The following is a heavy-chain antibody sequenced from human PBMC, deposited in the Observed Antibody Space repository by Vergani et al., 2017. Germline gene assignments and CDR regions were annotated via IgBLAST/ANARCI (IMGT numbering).Heavy chain of an antibody. CDR3: ARQTAARD. V-gene: IGHV3-21*01. J-gene: IGHJ4*02. D-gene: IGHD6-6*01. CDR1: GFTFSTYA. CDR2: ISSSSDYI. Sequence: EVQLLESGGGLVQPGGSLRLSCAASGFTFSTYAMTWVRQAPGKGLEWVSSISSSSDYIHYADSVKGRFTISRDNAKNSLYLLMNSLRAEDTAVYYCARQTAARDWGQGTLVTVSS.